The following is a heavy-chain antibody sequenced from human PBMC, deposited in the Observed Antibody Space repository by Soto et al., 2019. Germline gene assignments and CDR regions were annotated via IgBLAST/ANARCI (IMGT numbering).Heavy chain of an antibody. Sequence: GGSLRLSCAASGFSFEKDAMHWVRQTPDKGLDWVAVIWYDGSGKYYADSVKGRFVISRDNSRNTLYLQMNNLRVGDTAVYFCVRLGYCSGGSCPDHWGQGTQVTVSS. CDR3: VRLGYCSGGSCPDH. CDR2: IWYDGSGK. CDR1: GFSFEKDA. D-gene: IGHD2-15*01. J-gene: IGHJ4*02. V-gene: IGHV3-33*08.